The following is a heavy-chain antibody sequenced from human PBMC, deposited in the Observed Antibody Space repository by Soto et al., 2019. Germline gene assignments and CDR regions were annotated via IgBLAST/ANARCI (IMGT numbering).Heavy chain of an antibody. Sequence: QVQLVQSGAEVKKPGASVKVSCKASGYTFTSYYMHWVRQAPGQGLEWMGIINPSGGSTSYAQKFQGRVTMTRDTSTSTVYMELSSLRSEDTAVYSCARAKSDSNYVDGMDVWGQGTTVTVSS. J-gene: IGHJ6*02. CDR3: ARAKSDSNYVDGMDV. D-gene: IGHD4-4*01. V-gene: IGHV1-46*01. CDR2: INPSGGST. CDR1: GYTFTSYY.